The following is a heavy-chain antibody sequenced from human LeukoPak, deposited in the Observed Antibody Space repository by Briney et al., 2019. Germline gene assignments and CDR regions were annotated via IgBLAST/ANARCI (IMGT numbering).Heavy chain of an antibody. CDR2: IYSSGNT. Sequence: TSQTPSLTCTVSGGSIISNRHYWSWIRQPAGKGLEWIGHIYSSGNTKYNPSLKSRLTMSIDSSKNQFSLILTSVTAADTAVYYCARVALITIHENDAFDIWGQGTVVTVSS. CDR3: ARVALITIHENDAFDI. V-gene: IGHV4-61*09. CDR1: GGSIISNRHY. D-gene: IGHD3-3*01. J-gene: IGHJ3*02.